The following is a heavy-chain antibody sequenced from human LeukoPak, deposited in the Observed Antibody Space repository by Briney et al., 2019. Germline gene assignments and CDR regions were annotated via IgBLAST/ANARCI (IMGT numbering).Heavy chain of an antibody. CDR3: AKALGIAAADAFDI. J-gene: IGHJ3*02. V-gene: IGHV3-9*03. Sequence: GRPLRLSCAASGFTLDDYAMHWVRQAPGKGLEWVSGISWNSGSIGYADSVKGRFTISRDNAKNSLYLQMNSLRAEDMALYYCAKALGIAAADAFDIWGQGTMVTVSS. CDR1: GFTLDDYA. CDR2: ISWNSGSI. D-gene: IGHD6-13*01.